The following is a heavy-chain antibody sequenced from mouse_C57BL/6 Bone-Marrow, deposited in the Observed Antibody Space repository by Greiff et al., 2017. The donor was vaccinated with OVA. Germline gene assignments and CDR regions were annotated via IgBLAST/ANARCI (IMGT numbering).Heavy chain of an antibody. J-gene: IGHJ4*01. CDR3: ARTGSSRYYAMDY. D-gene: IGHD1-1*01. CDR2: ISSGSSTI. CDR1: GFTFSDYG. V-gene: IGHV5-17*01. Sequence: EVQVVESGGGLVKPGGSLKLSCAASGFTFSDYGMHWVRQAPEKGLEWVAYISSGSSTIYYADTVKGRFTISRDNAKNTLFLQMTSLRSEDTAMYYCARTGSSRYYAMDYWGQGTSVTVSS.